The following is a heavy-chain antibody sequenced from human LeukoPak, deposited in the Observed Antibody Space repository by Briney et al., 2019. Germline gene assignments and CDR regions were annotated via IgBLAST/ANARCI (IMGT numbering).Heavy chain of an antibody. CDR2: INHSGST. D-gene: IGHD3-16*02. V-gene: IGHV4-39*01. CDR3: ARHTRYYDYVWGSYRNYYFDY. J-gene: IGHJ4*02. Sequence: PSETLSLACTVSGGSISSSSYYWGWIRQPPGKGLEWIGEINHSGSTNYNPSLKSRVTISVDTSKNQFSLKLSSVTAADTAVYYCARHTRYYDYVWGSYRNYYFDYWGQGTLVTVSS. CDR1: GGSISSSSYY.